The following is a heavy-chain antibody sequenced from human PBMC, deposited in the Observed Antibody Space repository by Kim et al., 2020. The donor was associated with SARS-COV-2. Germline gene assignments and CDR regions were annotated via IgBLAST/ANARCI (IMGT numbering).Heavy chain of an antibody. Sequence: ASVKVSCKASGYTFTSYGISWVRQAPGQGLEWMGWISAYNGNTNYAQKLQGRVTMTTDTSTSTAYMELRSLRSDDTAVYYCARVARGGYCSGGSCYDFDIWGQGTMVTVSS. CDR2: ISAYNGNT. CDR1: GYTFTSYG. J-gene: IGHJ3*02. CDR3: ARVARGGYCSGGSCYDFDI. D-gene: IGHD2-15*01. V-gene: IGHV1-18*01.